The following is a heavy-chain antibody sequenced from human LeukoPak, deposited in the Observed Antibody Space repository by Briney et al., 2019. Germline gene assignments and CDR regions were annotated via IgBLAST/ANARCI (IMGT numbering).Heavy chain of an antibody. CDR3: ARAGDIVATDAFDI. Sequence: SETLSLTCTVSGGSISSYYWGWIRQPPGKGLEWIGYIYYSGSTNYNPSLKSRVTISVDTSKNQFSLKLSSVTAADTAVYYCARAGDIVATDAFDIWGQGTMVTVSS. V-gene: IGHV4-59*01. J-gene: IGHJ3*02. CDR1: GGSISSYY. CDR2: IYYSGST. D-gene: IGHD5-12*01.